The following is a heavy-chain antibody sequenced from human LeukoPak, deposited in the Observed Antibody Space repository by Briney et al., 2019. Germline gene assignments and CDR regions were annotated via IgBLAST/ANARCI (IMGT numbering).Heavy chain of an antibody. J-gene: IGHJ4*02. CDR1: GFTLSDCY. V-gene: IGHV3-11*01. CDR2: ISGASKTI. D-gene: IGHD4-17*01. CDR3: ARDSSMTTPKPRLHILDS. Sequence: GGSLRLSCAASGFTLSDCYMSWIRQAPGKGLEWVSYISGASKTIYYADSVKGRFTISRDNAKNSLYLQMNSLRAEDTAVYYCARDSSMTTPKPRLHILDSWGQGTLVTVSS.